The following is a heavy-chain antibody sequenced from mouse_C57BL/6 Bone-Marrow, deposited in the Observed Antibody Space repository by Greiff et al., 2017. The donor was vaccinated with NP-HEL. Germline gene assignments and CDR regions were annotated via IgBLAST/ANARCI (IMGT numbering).Heavy chain of an antibody. D-gene: IGHD3-2*02. CDR2: ISSGGSYT. Sequence: EVQLVESGGDLVKPGGSLKLSCAASGFTFSNYGMSWVRQTPDQRLEWVATISSGGSYTYYPASVKGRFTISRDNAKNTLYLQMSSLKSEDTAMYYCARHLRQLRLPFAYWGQGTLVTVSA. J-gene: IGHJ3*01. CDR3: ARHLRQLRLPFAY. CDR1: GFTFSNYG. V-gene: IGHV5-6*01.